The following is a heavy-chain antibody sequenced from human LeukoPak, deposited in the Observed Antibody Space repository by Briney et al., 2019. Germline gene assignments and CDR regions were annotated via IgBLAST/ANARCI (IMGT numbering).Heavy chain of an antibody. V-gene: IGHV1-69*04. J-gene: IGHJ4*02. Sequence: ASVKVSPKASGGTFSSYAISWVRQAPGQGLEWMGRIIPIFGIANYAQKFQGRVTITADKSTSTAYMELSSLRSEDTAVYYCATYYYDSSGYYRAGYYFDYWGQGTLVTVSS. D-gene: IGHD3-22*01. CDR3: ATYYYDSSGYYRAGYYFDY. CDR2: IIPIFGIA. CDR1: GGTFSSYA.